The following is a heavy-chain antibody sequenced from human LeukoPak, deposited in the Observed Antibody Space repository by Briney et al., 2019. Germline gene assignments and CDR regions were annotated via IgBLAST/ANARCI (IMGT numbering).Heavy chain of an antibody. CDR1: GFTFSSYW. CDR2: IKQDGSEK. CDR3: ARADGSGWYLAGHYYYYGMDV. Sequence: GSLRLSCAASGFTFSSYWMSWVRQAPGKGLEWVANIKQDGSEKYYVDSVKGRFTISRDNAKNSLYLQMNSLRAEDTAVYYCARADGSGWYLAGHYYYYGMDVWGQGTTVTVSS. J-gene: IGHJ6*02. V-gene: IGHV3-7*03. D-gene: IGHD6-19*01.